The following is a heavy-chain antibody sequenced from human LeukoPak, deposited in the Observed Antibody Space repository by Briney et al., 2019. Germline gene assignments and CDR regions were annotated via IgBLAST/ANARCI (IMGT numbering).Heavy chain of an antibody. V-gene: IGHV1-18*01. CDR3: ATRDSGWYGYTTLEYYFDY. Sequence: ASVKVSCKASGYTFTSYGISWVRQAPGQGLEWMGWTSAYNGNTNYAQKLQGRVTMTTDTSTSTAYMELRSLRSDDTAVYYCATRDSGWYGYTTLEYYFDYWGQGTLVTVSS. CDR1: GYTFTSYG. CDR2: TSAYNGNT. J-gene: IGHJ4*02. D-gene: IGHD6-19*01.